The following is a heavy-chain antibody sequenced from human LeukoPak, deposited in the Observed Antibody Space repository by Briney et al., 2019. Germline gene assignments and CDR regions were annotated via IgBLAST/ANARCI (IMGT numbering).Heavy chain of an antibody. Sequence: SGGSLRLSCAASGFTFSSYGMHWVRQAPGKGLEWVAVISYDGSNKYYADSVKGRFTISRDNSKNTLYLQMNSLRAEDTAVYYCARGPTRATIFGVALYTGYYYYGMDVWGQGTTVTVSS. J-gene: IGHJ6*02. CDR3: ARGPTRATIFGVALYTGYYYYGMDV. CDR2: ISYDGSNK. V-gene: IGHV3-30*03. D-gene: IGHD3-3*01. CDR1: GFTFSSYG.